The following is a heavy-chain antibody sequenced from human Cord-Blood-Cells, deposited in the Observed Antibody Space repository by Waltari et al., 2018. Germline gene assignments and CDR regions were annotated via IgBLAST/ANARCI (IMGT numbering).Heavy chain of an antibody. Sequence: QVQLVESGGGVVQPGRSLRLSCAASGFTFRSYAMHWVRQAPGKGVEWVAVISYDGSNKYYADSVKGRFTISRDNSKNTLYLQMNSLRAEDTAVYYCAREAGRAAAGPIDYWGQGTLVTVSS. V-gene: IGHV3-30*04. CDR2: ISYDGSNK. J-gene: IGHJ4*02. CDR3: AREAGRAAAGPIDY. CDR1: GFTFRSYA. D-gene: IGHD6-13*01.